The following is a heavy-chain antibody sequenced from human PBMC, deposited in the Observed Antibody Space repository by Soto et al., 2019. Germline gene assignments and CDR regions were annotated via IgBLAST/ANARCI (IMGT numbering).Heavy chain of an antibody. CDR1: GDTFTDYY. CDR2: VNPSGGHT. J-gene: IGHJ4*02. D-gene: IGHD2-21*02. V-gene: IGHV1-46*01. Sequence: QVQLMQSGAEVKKPGASVKVSCKASGDTFTDYYIHWVRQAPGQGLEWMGTVNPSGGHTTYAQHFLGRVTMTRDTSTSTLYMEMTRLTSDDTAIYYCARGGHVVVVTAALEYWGQGTLVTVSS. CDR3: ARGGHVVVVTAALEY.